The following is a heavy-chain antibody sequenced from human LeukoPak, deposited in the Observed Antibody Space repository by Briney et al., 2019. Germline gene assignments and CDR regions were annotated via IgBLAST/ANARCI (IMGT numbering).Heavy chain of an antibody. CDR2: IYYSRST. Sequence: PSETLPLTCTVSGGSVSSGRYFWTWIRQPPGKGLEWIGYIYYSRSTNYNPSLKSRVTISLDTSKNQFSLKLHTVTAADTAVYYCTGGSYXDYVVXDALGIWGQGXTXXXSS. CDR1: GGSVSSGRYF. J-gene: IGHJ3*02. V-gene: IGHV4-61*01. CDR3: TGGSYXDYVVXDALGI. D-gene: IGHD3-10*02.